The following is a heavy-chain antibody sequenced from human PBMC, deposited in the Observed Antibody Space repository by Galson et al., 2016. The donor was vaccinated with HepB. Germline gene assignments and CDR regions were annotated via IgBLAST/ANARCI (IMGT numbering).Heavy chain of an antibody. CDR2: IHTSGST. V-gene: IGHV4-61*02. Sequence: TLSLTCTVSGASISSGSYYCNWIRQPAGKGLEWIGRIHTSGSTNYNPSLKSRVTISVDTSKNQFSLKLNSVTAADTAVYYCSTTGSSWSNWFDPWGQGTLVTVSS. CDR1: GASISSGSYY. CDR3: STTGSSWSNWFDP. J-gene: IGHJ5*02. D-gene: IGHD6-13*01.